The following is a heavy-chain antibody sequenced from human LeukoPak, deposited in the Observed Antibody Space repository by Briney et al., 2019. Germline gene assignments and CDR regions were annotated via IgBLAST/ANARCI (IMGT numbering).Heavy chain of an antibody. Sequence: ASVKVSCKASGYTFTSYGISWVRQAPGQGLEWMGWISAYNGNTNYAQKLQGRVTMTTDSSTSTAYMELRSLRSDDTAVYYCARDGRLVPLIYFQHWGQGTLVTVSS. CDR1: GYTFTSYG. CDR2: ISAYNGNT. V-gene: IGHV1-18*04. D-gene: IGHD6-19*01. J-gene: IGHJ1*01. CDR3: ARDGRLVPLIYFQH.